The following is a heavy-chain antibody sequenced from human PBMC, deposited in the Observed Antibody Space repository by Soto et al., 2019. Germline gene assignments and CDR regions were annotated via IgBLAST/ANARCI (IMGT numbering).Heavy chain of an antibody. J-gene: IGHJ4*02. V-gene: IGHV4-59*08. CDR2: INYSGST. D-gene: IGHD6-6*01. CDR3: ASHPSSSPFDY. Sequence: SETLSLTCTVSGGSISRYYWSWIRQPPGKGLEWIAYINYSGSTNYNPSLKSRVTISVDTSNNQFSLTLSSVTAADTAVYYCASHPSSSPFDYWGPGTLVTVSS. CDR1: GGSISRYY.